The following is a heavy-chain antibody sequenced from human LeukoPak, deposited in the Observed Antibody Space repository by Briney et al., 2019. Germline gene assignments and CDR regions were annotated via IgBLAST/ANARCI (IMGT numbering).Heavy chain of an antibody. D-gene: IGHD3-22*01. CDR1: GGSISSYY. Sequence: SETLSLTCTVSGGSISSYYWSWIRQPAGKGLEWIGRIYTSGSTNYNPSLKSRVTMPVDTSKNQFSLKLSSVTAADTAVYYCARTHGYYYDSSGYYFDYWGQGTLVTVSS. CDR2: IYTSGST. V-gene: IGHV4-4*07. CDR3: ARTHGYYYDSSGYYFDY. J-gene: IGHJ4*02.